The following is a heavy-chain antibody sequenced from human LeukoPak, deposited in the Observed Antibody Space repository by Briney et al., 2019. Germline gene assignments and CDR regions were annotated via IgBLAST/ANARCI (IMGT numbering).Heavy chain of an antibody. D-gene: IGHD5-24*01. CDR2: ISSSSSYI. CDR3: ARSEMGYYNYYMDV. V-gene: IGHV3-21*01. J-gene: IGHJ6*03. Sequence: GGSLRLSCAASGFTFSSYSMNWVRQAPGKGLEWVSFISSSSSYIYYADSVKGRFTISRDNAKNSLYLQMNSLRAEDTAVYYCARSEMGYYNYYMDVWGKGTTVTVSS. CDR1: GFTFSSYS.